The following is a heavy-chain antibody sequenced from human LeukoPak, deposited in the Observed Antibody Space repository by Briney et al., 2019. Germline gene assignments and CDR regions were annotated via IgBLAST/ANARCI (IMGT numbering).Heavy chain of an antibody. V-gene: IGHV6-1*01. J-gene: IGHJ4*02. Sequence: SQTLSLTCAISGDIVSSNSAAWNWIRQSPSRGLEWLGRTYYRSKWYNDYAVSVKSRITINPDTSKNQFSLQLNSVTPEDTAVYYCARDSYDIVGATTPFDYWGQGTLVTVSS. CDR1: GDIVSSNSAA. CDR3: ARDSYDIVGATTPFDY. CDR2: TYYRSKWYN. D-gene: IGHD1-26*01.